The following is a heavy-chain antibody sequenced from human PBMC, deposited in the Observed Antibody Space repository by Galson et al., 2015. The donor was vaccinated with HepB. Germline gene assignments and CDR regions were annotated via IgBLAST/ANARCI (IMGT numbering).Heavy chain of an antibody. J-gene: IGHJ6*02. CDR3: AKDVSTEMAHNRGGMDV. Sequence: SLRLSCAASGFTFSSYAMSWVRQAPGKGLEWVSAIGGSGGSTYYADSVKGRFTISRDNSKNTLYLQMNSLRAEDTAVYYCAKDVSTEMAHNRGGMDVWGQGTTVTVSS. V-gene: IGHV3-23*01. CDR1: GFTFSSYA. CDR2: IGGSGGST. D-gene: IGHD5-24*01.